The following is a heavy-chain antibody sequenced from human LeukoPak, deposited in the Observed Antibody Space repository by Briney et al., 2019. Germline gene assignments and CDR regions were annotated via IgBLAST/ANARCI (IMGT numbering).Heavy chain of an antibody. CDR2: INPKSGAA. J-gene: IGHJ4*02. Sequence: ASVKVSCKASGYIFSDYYMHWVRQAPGQGLEWLGWINPKSGAADYAQQFRGRVTMTRDTSINTDYMDMKRVTSDDTAVYYCARGAEAETSPLDFWGQGTLVIVS. CDR3: ARGAEAETSPLDF. D-gene: IGHD6-13*01. V-gene: IGHV1-2*02. CDR1: GYIFSDYY.